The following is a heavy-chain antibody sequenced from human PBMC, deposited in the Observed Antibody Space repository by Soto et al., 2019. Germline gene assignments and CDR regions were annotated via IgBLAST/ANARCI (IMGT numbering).Heavy chain of an antibody. CDR2: INPNGGST. Sequence: QVQLVQSGAEVKKPGASVKVACKASGYTFSSYYIHCVRQAPGQGLEWIVIINPNGGSTNYAQNFKGRLTVTRDTSTATVYMDLSALTSDDTAMYYCARGLGLGDCWGQGTLVTVSA. CDR3: ARGLGLGDC. D-gene: IGHD3-9*01. J-gene: IGHJ4*02. CDR1: GYTFSSYY. V-gene: IGHV1-46*01.